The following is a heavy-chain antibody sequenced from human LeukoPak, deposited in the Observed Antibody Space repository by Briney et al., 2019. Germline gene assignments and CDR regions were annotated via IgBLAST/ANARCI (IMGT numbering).Heavy chain of an antibody. V-gene: IGHV3-30*03. CDR2: ISYDGSNK. J-gene: IGHJ4*02. CDR3: ARDPQGKAAGYFDY. Sequence: SGGSLRLSCAASGFTFSTYSMNWVRQAPGKGLEWVAVISYDGSNKYYADSVKGRFTISRDNSKNTLYLQMNSLRAEDTAVYYCARDPQGKAAGYFDYWGQGTLVTVSS. CDR1: GFTFSTYS. D-gene: IGHD6-13*01.